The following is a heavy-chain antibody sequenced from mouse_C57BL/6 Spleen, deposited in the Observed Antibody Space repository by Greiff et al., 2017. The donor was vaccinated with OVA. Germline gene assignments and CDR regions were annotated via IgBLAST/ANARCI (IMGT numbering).Heavy chain of an antibody. CDR2: IDPANGNT. D-gene: IGHD1-1*01. Sequence: EVQLQQSVAELVRPGASVKLSCTASGFNIKNTYMHWVKQRPEQGLEWIGRIDPANGNTKYAPKFQGKATITADTSSNTAYLQLSSLTSEDTAIYYCARGRFLLHGDGYFDVWGTGTTVTVSS. J-gene: IGHJ1*03. CDR1: GFNIKNTY. V-gene: IGHV14-3*01. CDR3: ARGRFLLHGDGYFDV.